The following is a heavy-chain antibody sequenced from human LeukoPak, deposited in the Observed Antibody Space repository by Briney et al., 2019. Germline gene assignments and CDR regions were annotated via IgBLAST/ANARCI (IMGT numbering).Heavy chain of an antibody. CDR3: ARRGYSYGHFDY. Sequence: TGGSLRLSCAASGFTFSSYSMNWVRQAPGKGLEWVSSISSSSSYIYYADSVKGRFTISRDNAKNSLYLQMNSLRAEDTAVYYCARRGYSYGHFDYWGQGTLVTVSS. CDR1: GFTFSSYS. D-gene: IGHD5-18*01. CDR2: ISSSSSYI. V-gene: IGHV3-21*01. J-gene: IGHJ4*02.